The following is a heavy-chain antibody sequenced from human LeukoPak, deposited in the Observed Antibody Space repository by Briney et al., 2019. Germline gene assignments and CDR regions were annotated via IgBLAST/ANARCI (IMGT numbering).Heavy chain of an antibody. CDR2: IYSGGST. J-gene: IGHJ4*02. CDR3: ARAGPMVRGVDIPPLDY. Sequence: PGGSLRLSCAASGFTVSSNYMSWVRQAPGKGLEWVSVIYSGGSTYYADSVKGRFTISRDNSKNTLYLQMNSLRAEDTAVYYCARAGPMVRGVDIPPLDYWGQGTLVTVSS. CDR1: GFTVSSNY. D-gene: IGHD3-10*01. V-gene: IGHV3-53*01.